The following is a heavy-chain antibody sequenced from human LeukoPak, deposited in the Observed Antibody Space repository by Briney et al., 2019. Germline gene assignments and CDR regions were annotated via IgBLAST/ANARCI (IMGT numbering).Heavy chain of an antibody. V-gene: IGHV3-7*01. J-gene: IGHJ4*02. CDR3: ATDRGWLQFDY. D-gene: IGHD5-12*01. Sequence: GGSPRLSCAASGFTFSAYWMSWVRQAPGKGLEWVANIKRDGGEKYYVDSVKGRFTISRDNAKNSLYLQMNSLRAEDTAVYYCATDRGWLQFDYWGQGALVTVSS. CDR1: GFTFSAYW. CDR2: IKRDGGEK.